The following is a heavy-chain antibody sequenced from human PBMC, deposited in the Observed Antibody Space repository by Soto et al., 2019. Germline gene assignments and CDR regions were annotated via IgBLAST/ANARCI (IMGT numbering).Heavy chain of an antibody. CDR1: GFTFSTYA. V-gene: IGHV3-23*01. Sequence: EVQLLESGGGLLQPGGSLRLSCAASGFTFSTYAMSWVRQAPGKGLEWVSAISGSGGITYYADSVKGRFTISTDNSRNTLYLQMNSLRAEDTAVYYCEKGNWERDYWGQGTLVTVSS. D-gene: IGHD1-1*01. CDR3: EKGNWERDY. CDR2: ISGSGGIT. J-gene: IGHJ4*02.